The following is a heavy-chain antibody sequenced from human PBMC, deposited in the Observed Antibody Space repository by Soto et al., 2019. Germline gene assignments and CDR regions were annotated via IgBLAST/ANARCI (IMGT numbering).Heavy chain of an antibody. CDR3: ARDSGIAGPSGDLDD. CDR1: GYTFTTRV. CDR2: VNGGNGNT. J-gene: IGHJ4*02. Sequence: GASVKVSCKASGYTFTTRVMHWVRQAPGQRLEWMGWVNGGNGNTKYSQKFQDRVTITRDTSATTAYMELSRLRSEDKAVYYCARDSGIAGPSGDLDDWGQGTLVTAPQ. D-gene: IGHD1-26*01. V-gene: IGHV1-3*01.